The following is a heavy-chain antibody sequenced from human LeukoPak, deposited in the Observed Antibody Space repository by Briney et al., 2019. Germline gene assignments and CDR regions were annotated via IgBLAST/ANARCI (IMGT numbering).Heavy chain of an antibody. V-gene: IGHV1-8*03. J-gene: IGHJ4*02. CDR1: GYTFTSYG. Sequence: ASVKVSCKASGYTFTSYGISWVRQATGQGLEWMGWMNPNSGNTGYAQKFQGRVTITRNTSISTAYMELNSLRSEDTAVYYCARGRRRRDIVVVPATWPMGYWGQGTLVTVSS. D-gene: IGHD2-2*01. CDR3: ARGRRRRDIVVVPATWPMGY. CDR2: MNPNSGNT.